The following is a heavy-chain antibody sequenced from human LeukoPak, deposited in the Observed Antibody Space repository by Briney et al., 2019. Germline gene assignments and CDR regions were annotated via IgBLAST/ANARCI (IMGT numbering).Heavy chain of an antibody. D-gene: IGHD3-9*01. CDR2: ISGSGGST. J-gene: IGHJ4*02. Sequence: GGSLRLSCAASGFTFSSYAMSWVRQAPGKGLEWVPAISGSGGSTYYADSVKGRFTISRDNSKNTLYLQMNSLRAEDTAVYYCAKGGSELRYFDWLLEYDYWGQGTLVTVSS. CDR3: AKGGSELRYFDWLLEYDY. V-gene: IGHV3-23*01. CDR1: GFTFSSYA.